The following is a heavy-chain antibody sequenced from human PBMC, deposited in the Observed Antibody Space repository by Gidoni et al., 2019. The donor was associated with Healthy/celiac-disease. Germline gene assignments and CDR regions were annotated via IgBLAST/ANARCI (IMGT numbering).Heavy chain of an antibody. CDR2: ISYDGSNK. Sequence: QVQLVESGGGVVQPGRSLRLSCAASGFTFSSYAMHWVRQAPGKGLEWVAVISYDGSNKYYADSVKGRFTISRDNSKNTLYLQMNSLRAEDTAVYYCARDPASGDSSSWYYFDYWGQGTLVTVSS. J-gene: IGHJ4*02. CDR1: GFTFSSYA. V-gene: IGHV3-30-3*01. CDR3: ARDPASGDSSSWYYFDY. D-gene: IGHD6-13*01.